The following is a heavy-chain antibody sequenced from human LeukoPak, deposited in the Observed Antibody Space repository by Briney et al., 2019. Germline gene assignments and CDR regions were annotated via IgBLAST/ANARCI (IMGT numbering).Heavy chain of an antibody. CDR1: GFTFSSYW. Sequence: GGSLRLSCAASGFTFSSYWMSWVRQAPGKGLEWVANIKQDGSEKYYVDSVKGRFTISRDNAKNSLYLQMNSLRAEDTAVYYCARVTDYYDSSGYYYSPFDYWGQGTLVTVSS. CDR2: IKQDGSEK. D-gene: IGHD3-22*01. J-gene: IGHJ4*02. V-gene: IGHV3-7*01. CDR3: ARVTDYYDSSGYYYSPFDY.